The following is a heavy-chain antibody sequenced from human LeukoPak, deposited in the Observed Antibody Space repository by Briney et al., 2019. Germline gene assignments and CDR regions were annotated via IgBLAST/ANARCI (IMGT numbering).Heavy chain of an antibody. Sequence: SVKVSCKASGGTFSSYAISWVRQAPGQGLEWMGRIIAIFGTANYAQKFQGRVTITADKSTSTAYMELSSLRSEDTAVYYCASPAGYYDSSGFHLWGRGTRVTVSS. CDR1: GGTFSSYA. CDR3: ASPAGYYDSSGFHL. D-gene: IGHD3-22*01. J-gene: IGHJ2*01. V-gene: IGHV1-69*06. CDR2: IIAIFGTA.